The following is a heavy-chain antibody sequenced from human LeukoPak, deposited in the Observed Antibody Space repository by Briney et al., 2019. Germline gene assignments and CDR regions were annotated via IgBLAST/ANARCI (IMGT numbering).Heavy chain of an antibody. V-gene: IGHV1-69*13. Sequence: GASVKVSCTASGFTFTSYAINGLRRAPGQGLEWMGGIIPIFGTANYAQKFQGRVTITADESTSTAYMELSSLRSEDTAVYYCARDMREVVVVPGPLGYWGQGTLVTVSS. CDR1: GFTFTSYA. CDR2: IIPIFGTA. D-gene: IGHD2-2*01. CDR3: ARDMREVVVVPGPLGY. J-gene: IGHJ4*02.